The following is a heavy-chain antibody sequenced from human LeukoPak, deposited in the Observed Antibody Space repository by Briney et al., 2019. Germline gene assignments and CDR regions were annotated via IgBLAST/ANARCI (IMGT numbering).Heavy chain of an antibody. D-gene: IGHD5-18*01. V-gene: IGHV1-69*05. Sequence: ASVKVSCKASGGSFNAYAISWVRQAPGQGLEWMGGIIPIFGTSNYAQKLQGRVTISTDESTSTAYMEVSNLRSEDTAIYYCARGLDASMETAYDYWGQGTLVTVSS. CDR1: GGSFNAYA. CDR2: IIPIFGTS. CDR3: ARGLDASMETAYDY. J-gene: IGHJ4*02.